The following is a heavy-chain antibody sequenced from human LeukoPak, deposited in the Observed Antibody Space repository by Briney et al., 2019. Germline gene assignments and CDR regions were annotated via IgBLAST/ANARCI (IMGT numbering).Heavy chain of an antibody. CDR3: ARAEYSGSYYFDH. V-gene: IGHV3-74*01. CDR1: GFTFSSYS. CDR2: INSDGRST. D-gene: IGHD1-26*01. Sequence: GGSLRLSCAASGFTFSSYSMHWGRQAPRKGLVWVSGINSDGRSTSYAHSVKGRFTISRDNAKNKMYLPMSSLRAEDTAVYYFARAEYSGSYYFDHWRQGTLVSVSS. J-gene: IGHJ4*02.